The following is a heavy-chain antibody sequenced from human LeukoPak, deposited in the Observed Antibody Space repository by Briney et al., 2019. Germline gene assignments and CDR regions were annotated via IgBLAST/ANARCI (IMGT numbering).Heavy chain of an antibody. V-gene: IGHV3-49*04. CDR2: ITSKAYRGTT. J-gene: IGHJ4*02. CDR3: TREVERGGSYWGGDS. Sequence: GGSLRLSCATSAFNSAVYAMNWVRQAPGKGLEWVGLITSKAYRGTTELAASVKGRFSISRDESKPIAYLQMNSLKIEDTGVYFCTREVERGGSYWGGDSWGQGTQVTVSS. D-gene: IGHD1-26*01. CDR1: AFNSAVYA.